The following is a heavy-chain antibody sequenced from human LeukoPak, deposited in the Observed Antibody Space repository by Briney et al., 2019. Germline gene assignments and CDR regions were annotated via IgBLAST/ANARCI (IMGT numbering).Heavy chain of an antibody. V-gene: IGHV3-72*01. D-gene: IGHD6-19*01. CDR3: ARDQWLVHPEGVDYYYGMDV. CDR2: SRNKASSYTT. J-gene: IGHJ6*02. CDR1: GFKFSDHY. Sequence: GGALRLSCAASGFKFSDHYIDWVRQAPGKGLEWVGRSRNKASSYTTEYAASVEGRFTISRDVSESSLYLQMNSLRAEDTAVYYCARDQWLVHPEGVDYYYGMDVWGQGTTVTVSS.